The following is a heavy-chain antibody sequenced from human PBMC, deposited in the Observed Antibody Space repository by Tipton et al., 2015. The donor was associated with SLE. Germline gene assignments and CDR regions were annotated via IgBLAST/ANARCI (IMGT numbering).Heavy chain of an antibody. J-gene: IGHJ3*02. D-gene: IGHD2-2*01. CDR3: AREAHATFDI. CDR2: ISAGSSYI. Sequence: GSLRLSCAGSGFTFSSYGMNWVRQAPGKGPEWVSSISAGSSYIDYRDSVRGRFTIFRENAKNSLYLEMTSLRAEDTAVYYCAREAHATFDIWGQGTMVIVSS. V-gene: IGHV3-21*01. CDR1: GFTFSSYG.